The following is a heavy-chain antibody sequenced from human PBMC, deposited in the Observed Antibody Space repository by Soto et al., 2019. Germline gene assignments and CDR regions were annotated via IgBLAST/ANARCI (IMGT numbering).Heavy chain of an antibody. Sequence: GGSLRLSCAASGFTFSSYGMHWVRQAPGKGLEWVAVIWYDGSNKYYADSVKGRFTISRDNSKNTLYLQMNSLRAEDTAVYYCARDSHGDYRGVYYYYMDVWGKGTTVTVSS. V-gene: IGHV3-33*01. CDR3: ARDSHGDYRGVYYYYMDV. D-gene: IGHD4-17*01. CDR2: IWYDGSNK. CDR1: GFTFSSYG. J-gene: IGHJ6*03.